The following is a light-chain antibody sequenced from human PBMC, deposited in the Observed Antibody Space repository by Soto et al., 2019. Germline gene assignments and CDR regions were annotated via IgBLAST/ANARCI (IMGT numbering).Light chain of an antibody. CDR3: QQYNNWPLYGWT. Sequence: EIVMTQSPATLSVSPGERATLSCRASQSVSSNLAWYQQKPGQAPRLLIYGASTRATGIPARFSGSGSGTEFTLTISSLQSEDFAVYYCQQYNNWPLYGWTFGQGTKVEIK. CDR1: QSVSSN. V-gene: IGKV3-15*01. CDR2: GAS. J-gene: IGKJ1*01.